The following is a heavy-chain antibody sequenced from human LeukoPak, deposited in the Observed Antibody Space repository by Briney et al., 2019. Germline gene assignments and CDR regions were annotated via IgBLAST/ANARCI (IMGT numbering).Heavy chain of an antibody. D-gene: IGHD3-3*01. CDR1: GGSISSHY. CDR3: ARATYDFWSGYSLYYFDY. CDR2: IYYSGST. Sequence: ASETLSLTCTVSGGSISSHYWSWIRQPPGKGLEWIGYIYYSGSTNYNPSLKRRVTISVDTSKNKFSLKQSSVTAADTAVYYCARATYDFWSGYSLYYFDYWGQGTLVTVSS. J-gene: IGHJ4*02. V-gene: IGHV4-59*11.